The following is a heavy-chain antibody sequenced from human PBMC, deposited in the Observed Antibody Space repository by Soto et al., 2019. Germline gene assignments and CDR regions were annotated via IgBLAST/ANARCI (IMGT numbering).Heavy chain of an antibody. CDR1: GFTFDDYA. CDR2: ISWNSGSI. D-gene: IGHD3-10*01. J-gene: IGHJ4*02. Sequence: PGGSLRLSCAASGFTFDDYAMHWVRQAPGKGLEWVSGISWNSGSIGYADSVKGRFTISRDNAKNSLYLQMNSLRAEDTALYYCARVSPYYYGSGTTPSAFDYWGQGTLVTVSS. V-gene: IGHV3-9*01. CDR3: ARVSPYYYGSGTTPSAFDY.